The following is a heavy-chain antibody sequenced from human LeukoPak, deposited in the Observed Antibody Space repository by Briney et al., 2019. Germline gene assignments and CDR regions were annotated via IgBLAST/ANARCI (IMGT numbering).Heavy chain of an antibody. CDR1: GGSFSGYY. CDR2: INHSGST. Sequence: SETLSLTCAVYGGSFSGYYWSWIRQPPGKGLEWIGEINHSGSTNYNPSLKSRVTISVDTSKNQFSLKLGSVTAADTAVYYCARASCSSTSCSRGWYFDLWGRGTLVTVSS. J-gene: IGHJ2*01. CDR3: ARASCSSTSCSRGWYFDL. D-gene: IGHD2-2*01. V-gene: IGHV4-34*01.